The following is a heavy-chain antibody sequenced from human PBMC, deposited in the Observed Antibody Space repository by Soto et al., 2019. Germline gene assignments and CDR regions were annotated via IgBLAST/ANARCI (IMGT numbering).Heavy chain of an antibody. D-gene: IGHD2-2*01. CDR2: INPSGGST. V-gene: IGHV1-46*01. Sequence: GXSXKVSFKASGYTXTSHYIHLVRQAPGEGLEWMGIINPSGGSTSYAQRFEGRFTMTTDTSTRTVYMELRSLRSEDTAIYYCATDLGSTSSWYPHRGSDDYWGQGTLVTVSS. CDR3: ATDLGSTSSWYPHRGSDDY. J-gene: IGHJ4*02. CDR1: GYTXTSHY.